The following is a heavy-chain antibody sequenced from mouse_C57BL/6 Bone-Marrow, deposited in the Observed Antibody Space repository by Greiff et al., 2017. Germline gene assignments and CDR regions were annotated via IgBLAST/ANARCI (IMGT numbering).Heavy chain of an antibody. J-gene: IGHJ2*01. CDR3: ARWAHYYGTDYFDY. V-gene: IGHV1-39*01. Sequence: VQLQQSGPELVKPGASVKISCKASGYSFTDYNMNWVQQSNGKSLEWIGVINPNYGTTSYNQKFKGKATLTVDQSSSTAYMQLNSLTSEDSAVYYGARWAHYYGTDYFDYWGQGTTLTVSS. D-gene: IGHD1-1*01. CDR2: INPNYGTT. CDR1: GYSFTDYN.